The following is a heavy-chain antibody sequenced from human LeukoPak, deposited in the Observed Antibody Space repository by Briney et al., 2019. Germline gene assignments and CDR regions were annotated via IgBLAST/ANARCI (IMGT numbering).Heavy chain of an antibody. V-gene: IGHV3-21*01. CDR3: AXXYXFXXGYXTYYFDY. Sequence: CAASGFTFSSYSMNWVRQAPGKGLEWVSSISSSSSYIYYADSVKGRFTISRDNAKNSLYLQMNSLRAEGTAVYDCAXXYXFXXGYXTYYFDYWGQGTLVTVSS. CDR1: GFTFSSYS. CDR2: ISSSSSYI. D-gene: IGHD3-3*01. J-gene: IGHJ4*02.